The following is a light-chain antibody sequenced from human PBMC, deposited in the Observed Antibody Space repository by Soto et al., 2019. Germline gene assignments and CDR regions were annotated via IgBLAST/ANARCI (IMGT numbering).Light chain of an antibody. CDR3: SSYTTTSTLV. CDR1: TRDVGSYNL. CDR2: EVR. J-gene: IGLJ3*02. Sequence: QSALTQPASASGSPGQSITIACTGTTRDVGSYNLVSWYQQRPGEAPKLIISEVRNRPSGISYRFTGSKSGNTASLTISGLQAEDEADYYCSSYTTTSTLVFGGGTKVTVL. V-gene: IGLV2-14*01.